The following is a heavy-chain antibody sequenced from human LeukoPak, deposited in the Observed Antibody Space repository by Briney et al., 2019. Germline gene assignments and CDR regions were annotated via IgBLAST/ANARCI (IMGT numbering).Heavy chain of an antibody. J-gene: IGHJ6*03. V-gene: IGHV3-21*01. D-gene: IGHD3-3*01. CDR1: GFTFSSYS. Sequence: PGGSLRLSCAASGFTFSSYSMNWVRQAPGKGLEWVSSISSSSSYIYYADSVKGRFTISRDNAKNSLYLQMNSLRAEDTAVYYCARDENDFWSSYGNFYMDVWGKGTTVTVSS. CDR2: ISSSSSYI. CDR3: ARDENDFWSSYGNFYMDV.